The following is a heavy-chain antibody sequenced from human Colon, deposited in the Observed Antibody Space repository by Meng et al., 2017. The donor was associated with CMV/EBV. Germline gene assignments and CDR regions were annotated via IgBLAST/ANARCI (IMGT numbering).Heavy chain of an antibody. V-gene: IGHV3-21*01. J-gene: IGHJ4*02. D-gene: IGHD3-10*01. CDR1: GFTLSSYN. CDR3: ARDPDHGHGGSGRCLDS. CDR2: ITGDSNVI. Sequence: SCAASGFTLSSYNMHWVRQAPGGGLEWVSFITGDSNVIRYADSVKGRFSISRDNAKNSLYLQMNSLRAADTALYYCARDPDHGHGGSGRCLDSWGQGTLVTVSS.